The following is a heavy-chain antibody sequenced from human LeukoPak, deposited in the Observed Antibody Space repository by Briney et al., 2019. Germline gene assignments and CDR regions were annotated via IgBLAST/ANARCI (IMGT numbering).Heavy chain of an antibody. CDR3: ARRVGSSGWYIFDY. CDR2: IRCDGSNT. D-gene: IGHD6-19*01. CDR1: GFIFNNHW. Sequence: PGRSLRLSCEASGFIFNNHWMHWVRQAPGKGLVWVSRIRCDGSNTCYADSVKGRFTISRDNAKNTLYLQMNSLRAEDTAVYYCARRVGSSGWYIFDYWGQGTPVTVSA. V-gene: IGHV3-74*01. J-gene: IGHJ4*02.